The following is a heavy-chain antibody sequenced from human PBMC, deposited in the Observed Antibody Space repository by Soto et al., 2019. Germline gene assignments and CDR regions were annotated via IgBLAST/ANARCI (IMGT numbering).Heavy chain of an antibody. D-gene: IGHD2-15*01. J-gene: IGHJ6*02. Sequence: EVHLVESGGGLVKPGGSLRLSCAVSGFTFSSCTMNWVRQAPGKGLEWVSSISPSTSHIYYADSGKGRFTISRDKATNSLFMQMNSLRAEDTAVYYCAGCSGGACHQNYGMDVWGQGTTVTVSS. CDR1: GFTFSSCT. V-gene: IGHV3-21*01. CDR3: AGCSGGACHQNYGMDV. CDR2: ISPSTSHI.